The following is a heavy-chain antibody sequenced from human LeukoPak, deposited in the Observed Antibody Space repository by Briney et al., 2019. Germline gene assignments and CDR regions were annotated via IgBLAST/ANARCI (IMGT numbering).Heavy chain of an antibody. V-gene: IGHV3-7*01. J-gene: IGHJ4*02. CDR1: GFTFSSYW. CDR3: ASQPAVIDLDY. D-gene: IGHD2-21*01. Sequence: GGSLRLSCAASGFTFSSYWMTWVRQAPGKGLEWVADIKPDGGEKSYVDSVKGRFTISRDNAKNSLYLQMNSLRVEDTAVYYCASQPAVIDLDYWGQGNLVTVSS. CDR2: IKPDGGEK.